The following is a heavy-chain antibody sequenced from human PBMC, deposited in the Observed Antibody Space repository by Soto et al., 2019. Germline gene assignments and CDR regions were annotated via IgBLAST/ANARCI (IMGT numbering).Heavy chain of an antibody. CDR1: CGSISSYY. CDR2: IYYSGST. J-gene: IGHJ6*02. V-gene: IGHV4-59*01. D-gene: IGHD6-19*01. Sequence: SEPLSLTCTVSCGSISSYYWSWIRQPPGKGLEWIGYIYYSGSTNYNPSLKSRVTISVDTSKNQFSLKLSSVTAADTAVYYCARAGAVAGSPLYYYYGMDGWGQGHTVTVSS. CDR3: ARAGAVAGSPLYYYYGMDG.